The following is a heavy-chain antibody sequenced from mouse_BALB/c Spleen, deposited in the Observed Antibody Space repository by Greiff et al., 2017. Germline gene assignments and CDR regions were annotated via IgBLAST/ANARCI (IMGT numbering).Heavy chain of an antibody. D-gene: IGHD2-2*01. V-gene: IGHV1-66*01. J-gene: IGHJ4*01. CDR3: AREWLRRGVYYAMDY. CDR2: IYPGGGYT. CDR1: GYTFTSYD. Sequence: VQLQQSGPELVKPGALVKISCKASGYTFTSYDINWVKQRPGHGLEWIGDIYPGGGYTNYNEKFKGKATLTADTSSSTAYMQLSSLTSEDSAVYFCAREWLRRGVYYAMDYWGQGTSVTVSS.